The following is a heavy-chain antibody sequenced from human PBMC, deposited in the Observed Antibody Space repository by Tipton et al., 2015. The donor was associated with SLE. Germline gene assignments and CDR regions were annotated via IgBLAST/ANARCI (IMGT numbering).Heavy chain of an antibody. J-gene: IGHJ4*02. CDR1: GFTFSSFL. CDR2: INQDGSNK. CDR3: ARGPLFGADGYNLGGLDY. Sequence: SLRLSCVGSGFTFSSFLMSWVRPAPGKGLAWVANINQDGSNKYYVDSVKGRFTVSRDNGKNFLYLEMNSLRREDTALYYCARGPLFGADGYNLGGLDYWGQGILVTVSS. V-gene: IGHV3-7*03. D-gene: IGHD5-24*01.